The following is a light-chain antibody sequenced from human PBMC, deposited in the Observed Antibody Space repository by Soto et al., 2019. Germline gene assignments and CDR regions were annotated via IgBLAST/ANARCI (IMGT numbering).Light chain of an antibody. CDR2: GVN. CDR1: SSDVGGYNY. V-gene: IGLV2-14*01. J-gene: IGLJ7*01. Sequence: QSALTQPASVSGSPGQSITISCTGTSSDVGGYNYVSWYQQHPGKAPKLLIYGVNNRPSRVSNRFSGSKSGNTAYLTSSVLLDEEEADYYCGSYTRSTNVRFGGGTQLTVL. CDR3: GSYTRSTNVR.